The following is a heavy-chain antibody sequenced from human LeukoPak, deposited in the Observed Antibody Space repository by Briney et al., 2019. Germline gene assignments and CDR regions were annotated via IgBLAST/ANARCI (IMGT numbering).Heavy chain of an antibody. CDR2: INPSGDST. D-gene: IGHD3-10*01. V-gene: IGHV1-46*01. CDR1: GYTFTSYY. Sequence: ASVKVSCKASGYTFTSYYMHWVRQAPGQGLEWMGIINPSGDSTSYAQKFQGRVTMTRDTSTSTVYMELSSLRSEDTAVYYCARDCGSGSYYSPDNWFDPWGQGTLVTVSS. CDR3: ARDCGSGSYYSPDNWFDP. J-gene: IGHJ5*02.